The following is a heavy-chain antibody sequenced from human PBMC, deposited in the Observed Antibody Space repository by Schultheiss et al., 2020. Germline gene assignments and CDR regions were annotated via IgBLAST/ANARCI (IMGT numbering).Heavy chain of an antibody. CDR3: AREYYYDSSGYSPFRY. CDR1: GFTFSSYG. V-gene: IGHV3-30*03. D-gene: IGHD3-22*01. J-gene: IGHJ4*02. Sequence: GGSLRLSCAASGFTFSSYGMHWVRQAPGKGLEWVAVISYDGSNKYYADSVKGRFTISRDNSKNTLYLQMNSLRAEDTAVYYCAREYYYDSSGYSPFRYWGQGTLVTVS. CDR2: ISYDGSNK.